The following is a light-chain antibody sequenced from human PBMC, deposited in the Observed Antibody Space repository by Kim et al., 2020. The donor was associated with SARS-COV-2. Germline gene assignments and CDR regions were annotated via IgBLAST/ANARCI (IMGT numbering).Light chain of an antibody. Sequence: SPGERATLSCRASQSVTSSYLAWYQQTPVQAPRLLIFAASTRAANIPDRFSGSGSGTDFTLTISRLEPEDFAEYYCQQYGSSPQTFGQGTKVDIK. CDR1: QSVTSSY. V-gene: IGKV3-20*01. CDR2: AAS. CDR3: QQYGSSPQT. J-gene: IGKJ1*01.